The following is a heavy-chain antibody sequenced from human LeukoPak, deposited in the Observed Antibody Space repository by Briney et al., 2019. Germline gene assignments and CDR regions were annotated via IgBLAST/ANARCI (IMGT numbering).Heavy chain of an antibody. CDR1: GFNIRDHY. CDR2: LSGALNII. Sequence: GGSLRLSCAASGFNIRDHYMGWIRQAPGKGLEWVSYLSGALNIIYYADSVKGRFTISRDIANNSLSLQMTGLRADDTAIYYCAKDLDSSSWYLNWFDPWGQGTLVTVSS. CDR3: AKDLDSSSWYLNWFDP. J-gene: IGHJ5*02. V-gene: IGHV3-11*04. D-gene: IGHD6-13*01.